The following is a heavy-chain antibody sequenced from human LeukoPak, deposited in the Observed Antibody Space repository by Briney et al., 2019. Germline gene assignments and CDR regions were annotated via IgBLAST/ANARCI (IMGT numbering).Heavy chain of an antibody. CDR1: GGSFSGYY. V-gene: IGHV4-59*01. J-gene: IGHJ4*02. CDR2: TYYSGST. Sequence: PSETLSLTCAVYGGSFSGYYWSWIRQPPGKGLEWIGYTYYSGSTNYKPSLKSRVTISVETSKNQFSLKLRSVTAADTAVYYCARVTGYMIEDYFDYWGQGTLVTVSS. CDR3: ARVTGYMIEDYFDY. D-gene: IGHD3-22*01.